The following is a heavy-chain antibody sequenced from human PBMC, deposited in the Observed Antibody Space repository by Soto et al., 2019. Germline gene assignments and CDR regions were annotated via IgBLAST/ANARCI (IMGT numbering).Heavy chain of an antibody. CDR3: ASGMLVRGAYYVDV. CDR2: TYYRSKWYY. V-gene: IGHV6-1*01. Sequence: SQTLSLTCVISGDSVTGNTAGWNWIRQSPSRGLEWLGRTYYRSKWYYDYAGSVKGRMTINPDTSRNQFSLQLNSVSPEDTAVYYCASGMLVRGAYYVDVWRQLTTVPVSS. CDR1: GDSVTGNTAG. D-gene: IGHD3-10*01. J-gene: IGHJ6*02.